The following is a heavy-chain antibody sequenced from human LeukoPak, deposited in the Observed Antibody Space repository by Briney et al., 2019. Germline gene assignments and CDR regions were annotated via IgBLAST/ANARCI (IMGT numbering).Heavy chain of an antibody. CDR2: MNPNSGNT. CDR1: GYTFTSYD. J-gene: IGHJ5*02. CDR3: ARGVPTRAVVRRFDP. D-gene: IGHD4-23*01. V-gene: IGHV1-8*01. Sequence: ASVKVSCKASGYTFTSYDINWVRQATGQGLEWMGWMNPNSGNTGYAQKFQGRVTMTRNTSISTAYMELSSLRSEDAAVYYCARGVPTRAVVRRFDPWGQGTLVTVSS.